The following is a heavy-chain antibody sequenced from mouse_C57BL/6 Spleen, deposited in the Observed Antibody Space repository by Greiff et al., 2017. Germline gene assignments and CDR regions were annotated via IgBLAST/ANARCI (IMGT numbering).Heavy chain of an antibody. Sequence: QVQLQQSGAELAKPGASVTLSCKASGYTFTSSWMHWVKQRPGQGLEWIGYINPSSGYTKYNQKFKDKATLTADKSSSTAYMQLSSLTYEDSAVYYCARNYYGSDAMDYWGQGTSVTVSS. D-gene: IGHD1-1*01. CDR1: GYTFTSSW. CDR2: INPSSGYT. J-gene: IGHJ4*01. V-gene: IGHV1-7*01. CDR3: ARNYYGSDAMDY.